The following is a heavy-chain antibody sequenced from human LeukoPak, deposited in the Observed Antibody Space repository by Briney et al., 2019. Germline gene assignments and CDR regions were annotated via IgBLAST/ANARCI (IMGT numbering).Heavy chain of an antibody. J-gene: IGHJ4*02. Sequence: ASVKVSCKASGYTFTSYAMNWVRQAPGQGLEWMGWINTNTGNPTYAQGFTGRFVFSLDTSVSTAYLQISSLKAEDTAVYYCARDLDPAVYYYGSGEVLLGYWGQGTLVTVSS. CDR3: ARDLDPAVYYYGSGEVLLGY. V-gene: IGHV7-4-1*02. CDR1: GYTFTSYA. D-gene: IGHD3-10*01. CDR2: INTNTGNP.